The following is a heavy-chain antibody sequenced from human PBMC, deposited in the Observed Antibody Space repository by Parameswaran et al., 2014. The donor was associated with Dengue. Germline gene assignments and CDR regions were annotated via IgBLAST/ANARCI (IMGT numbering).Heavy chain of an antibody. V-gene: IGHV4-4*02. D-gene: IGHD1-26*01. Sequence: RWIRQPPGKGLEWIGEIYHSGSTNYNPSLKSRVTISVDKSKNQFSLKLSSVTAADTAVYYCARESGDYYYGMDVWGQGTTVTVSS. J-gene: IGHJ6*02. CDR2: IYHSGST. CDR3: ARESGDYYYGMDV.